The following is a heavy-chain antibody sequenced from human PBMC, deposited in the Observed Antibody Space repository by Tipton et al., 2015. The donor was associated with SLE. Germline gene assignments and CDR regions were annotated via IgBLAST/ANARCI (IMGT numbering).Heavy chain of an antibody. Sequence: TLSLTCAVSGGSIRSSNWWSWVRQPPGKGLEWIGEIHHSGSTNSNPSLKSRLTISVDTSKNQFSLKLSSVTAADSALYYCLGYCSSTACRSTYQYFYMDVWGKGTTVTVSS. CDR1: GGSIRSSNW. D-gene: IGHD2-2*03. CDR3: LGYCSSTACRSTYQYFYMDV. CDR2: IHHSGST. J-gene: IGHJ6*03. V-gene: IGHV4-4*02.